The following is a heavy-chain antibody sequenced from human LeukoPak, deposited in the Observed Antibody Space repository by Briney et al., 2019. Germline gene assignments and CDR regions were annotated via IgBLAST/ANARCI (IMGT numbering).Heavy chain of an antibody. Sequence: SETLSLTCAVYGGSFSGYYWSWIRQPPGKGLEWIGEINHSGSTYYNPSLKSRVTISVGTSKNQFSLKLSFVTAADTAVYYCARDLVAGKWGQGTLVTVSS. D-gene: IGHD6-19*01. J-gene: IGHJ4*02. CDR3: ARDLVAGK. CDR2: INHSGST. CDR1: GGSFSGYY. V-gene: IGHV4-34*01.